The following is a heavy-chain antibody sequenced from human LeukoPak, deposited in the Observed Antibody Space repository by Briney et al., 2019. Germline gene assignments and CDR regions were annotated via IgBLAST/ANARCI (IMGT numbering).Heavy chain of an antibody. CDR1: GGSISSGGYY. Sequence: PSQTLSLTCTVSGGSISSGGYYWSWIRQPPGKGLEWIGYIYHSGSTYYNPSLKSRVTISVDTSKNQFSLKLSSVTAADTAVYYCARVDRYYGSGSFLDYWGQGTLVTVSS. V-gene: IGHV4-30-2*01. CDR3: ARVDRYYGSGSFLDY. J-gene: IGHJ4*02. CDR2: IYHSGST. D-gene: IGHD3-10*01.